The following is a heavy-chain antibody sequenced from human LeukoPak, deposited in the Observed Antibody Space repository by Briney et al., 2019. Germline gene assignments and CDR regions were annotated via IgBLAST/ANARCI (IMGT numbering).Heavy chain of an antibody. Sequence: PSQTLSLTCTVSGGSIRSGSYYWSWIRQAAGKGLEWIGRVSSSGSTNYNPSLQSRVTISLDTSKNQFSLKLSSVTAADTAVYYCATSGGIVAKLDYWGQGTLVTVSS. CDR2: VSSSGST. CDR3: ATSGGIVAKLDY. D-gene: IGHD5-12*01. V-gene: IGHV4-61*02. J-gene: IGHJ4*02. CDR1: GGSIRSGSYY.